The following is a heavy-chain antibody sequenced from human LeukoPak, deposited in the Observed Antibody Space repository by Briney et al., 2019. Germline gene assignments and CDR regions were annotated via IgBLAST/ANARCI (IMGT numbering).Heavy chain of an antibody. V-gene: IGHV3-73*01. CDR3: TRQHCSGGSCSYVDY. CDR1: GFDFSGLY. CDR2: IRSKPSGYTT. J-gene: IGHJ4*02. Sequence: GGSLKLSCAASGFDFSGLYMHWVRQAAGRGLEWVGLIRSKPSGYTTVYAASVKGRFAISRDDSKNTAYLQMNSLEGEDTAVYYCTRQHCSGGSCSYVDYWGQGTLVTVSS. D-gene: IGHD2-15*01.